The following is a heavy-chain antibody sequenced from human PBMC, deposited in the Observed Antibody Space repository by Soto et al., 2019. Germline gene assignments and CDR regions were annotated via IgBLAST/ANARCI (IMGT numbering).Heavy chain of an antibody. CDR1: GDSMSSGAYY. D-gene: IGHD3-22*01. CDR2: IYHSGDT. CDR3: ASTYSGYLDN. Sequence: QVQLQESGPGLVKPSQTLSLTCSVSGDSMSSGAYYWSWIRQHPGKALEWIAYIYHSGDTHYNPSLRSRITISVDTSKNQFSLKLTSVTDADTAVYYCASTYSGYLDNWGQGTLVTVSS. J-gene: IGHJ4*02. V-gene: IGHV4-31*03.